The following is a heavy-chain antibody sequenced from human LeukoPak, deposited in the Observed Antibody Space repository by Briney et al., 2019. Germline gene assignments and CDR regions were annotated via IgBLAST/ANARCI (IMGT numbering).Heavy chain of an antibody. Sequence: GGSQRLSCTASGFTFSIYRMNWVREAPGKGLACVSYISSSNSYIYYADSVKGRFTISRDNAKNSLYLQMNSLRAEDTAVYYCARDPSLGVTIFGVVTDYNWFDPWGQGTLVTVSS. CDR2: ISSSNSYI. D-gene: IGHD3-3*01. CDR1: GFTFSIYR. V-gene: IGHV3-21*01. J-gene: IGHJ5*02. CDR3: ARDPSLGVTIFGVVTDYNWFDP.